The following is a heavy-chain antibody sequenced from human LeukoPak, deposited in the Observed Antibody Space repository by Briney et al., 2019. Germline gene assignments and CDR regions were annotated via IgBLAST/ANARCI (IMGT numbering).Heavy chain of an antibody. CDR2: IYSGGST. CDR3: ARKDSGYDWVYDY. D-gene: IGHD5-12*01. CDR1: GFTVSSNY. J-gene: IGHJ4*02. V-gene: IGHV3-66*01. Sequence: GGSLRLSCAASGFTVSSNYMSWVRQAPGKGLEWVSVIYSGGSTYYADSVKGRFTISRDNSKNTLYLQMNSLRAEDTAVYYCARKDSGYDWVYDYWGQGTLVTVS.